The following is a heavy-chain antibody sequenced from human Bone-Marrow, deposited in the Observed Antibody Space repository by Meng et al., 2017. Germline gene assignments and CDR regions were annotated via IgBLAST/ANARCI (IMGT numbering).Heavy chain of an antibody. V-gene: IGHV3-74*01. CDR3: ARFTPFDY. CDR2: INTDGSST. Sequence: EVHLVEYGGALVQPGGSLRLSCTASGFTFSSYWMHWVRQAPGKGPVWVSRINTDGSSTDYADSVKGRFTISRDNAKNTLYLQMNSLRAEDTAMYYCARFTPFDYWGQGTLVTVSS. CDR1: GFTFSSYW. J-gene: IGHJ4*02.